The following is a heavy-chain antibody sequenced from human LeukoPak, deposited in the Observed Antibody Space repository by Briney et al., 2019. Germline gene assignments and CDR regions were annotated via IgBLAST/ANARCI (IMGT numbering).Heavy chain of an antibody. CDR3: ARLYGSVYYYYMDV. J-gene: IGHJ6*03. Sequence: PETLSLTCTVSGGSLTLYYWTWIRQPAGKGLEWIGRIYTSGSTNYNPTIKSRVNMSVDTSKNQFSLKLRSVTAADTAVYYCARLYGSVYYYYMDVWGKGTTVTVSS. V-gene: IGHV4-4*07. D-gene: IGHD3-10*01. CDR1: GGSLTLYY. CDR2: IYTSGST.